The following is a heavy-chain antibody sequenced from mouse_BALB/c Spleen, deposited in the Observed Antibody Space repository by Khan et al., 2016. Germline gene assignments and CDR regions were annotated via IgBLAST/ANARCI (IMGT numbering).Heavy chain of an antibody. J-gene: IGHJ2*01. CDR1: GYSITSDYA. CDR2: ISCSGST. V-gene: IGHV3-2*02. Sequence: EVQLQESGPGLVKPSQSLSLTCTVTGYSITSDYAWNWIRQFPGNKLEWMGYISCSGSTSYNPSLKSRISITRDTSKNQFFLQLNSVTTEDTATYYCARYYYGSSYFDYWGQGTTLTVSS. D-gene: IGHD1-1*01. CDR3: ARYYYGSSYFDY.